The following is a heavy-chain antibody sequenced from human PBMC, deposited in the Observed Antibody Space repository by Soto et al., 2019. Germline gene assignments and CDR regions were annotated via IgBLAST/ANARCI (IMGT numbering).Heavy chain of an antibody. CDR3: ARSLVVVRGVTPDY. V-gene: IGHV1-46*01. CDR1: GYTFTGYY. CDR2: INPSGGST. Sequence: GASVKVSCKASGYTFTGYYIHWVRQAPGQGLEWMGIINPSGGSTSYPQRFQGRVTMTRDTSTSTVYMELSSLRSEDTAIYYCARSLVVVRGVTPDYWGQGTLVTVSS. J-gene: IGHJ4*02. D-gene: IGHD3-10*01.